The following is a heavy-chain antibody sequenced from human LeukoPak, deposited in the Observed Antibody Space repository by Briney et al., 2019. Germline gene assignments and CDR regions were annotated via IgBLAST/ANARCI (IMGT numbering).Heavy chain of an antibody. CDR2: FDPEDGET. Sequence: ASVKVSCKVSGYTPTELSMHWVRQAPGKGLEWMGGFDPEDGETIYAQKFQGRVTMTEDTSTDTAYMELSSLRSEDTAVYYCATVGIVVVPAATFFDYWGQGTLVTVSS. V-gene: IGHV1-24*01. CDR1: GYTPTELS. D-gene: IGHD2-2*01. CDR3: ATVGIVVVPAATFFDY. J-gene: IGHJ4*02.